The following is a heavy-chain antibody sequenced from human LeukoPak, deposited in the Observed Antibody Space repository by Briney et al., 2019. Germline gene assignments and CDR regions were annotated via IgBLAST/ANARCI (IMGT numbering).Heavy chain of an antibody. Sequence: PGGSLRLSCTASGFTFGDYAMSWVRQAPGEGREGPGFIRRKAYGGTTESAASVKGRFTISRDDFKSIAYLQKNSLKTEDAAVCYSIREYGTDWGQGTLVTVSS. CDR2: IRRKAYGGTT. D-gene: IGHD4-17*01. CDR3: IREYGTD. CDR1: GFTFGDYA. V-gene: IGHV3-49*04. J-gene: IGHJ4*02.